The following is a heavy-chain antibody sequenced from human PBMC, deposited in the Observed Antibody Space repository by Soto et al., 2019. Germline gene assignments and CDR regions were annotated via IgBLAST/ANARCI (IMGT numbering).Heavy chain of an antibody. Sequence: LRLSCVASGFTFSDSVMAWVRQAPGKGLEWVSAISGGGITRYASSVTGRLSVSRDNSKNTLYLEMSSLRAEDTATYYCVKWHTSNFDSLPFTGFDYWGQGTQVTVSS. D-gene: IGHD3-22*01. CDR1: GFTFSDSV. CDR2: ISGGGIT. CDR3: VKWHTSNFDSLPFTGFDY. V-gene: IGHV3-23*01. J-gene: IGHJ4*02.